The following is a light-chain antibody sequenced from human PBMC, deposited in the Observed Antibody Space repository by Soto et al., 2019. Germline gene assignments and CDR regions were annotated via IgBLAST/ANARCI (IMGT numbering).Light chain of an antibody. Sequence: IVMTQSPDSLAVSLGEKATINCKSSQSVLYSSDNKNYLAWYQQKPGQPPKLLIYWASTRESGVPDRFSGSGSGTDFTLTINSLQAEDVAVYYCQQYSSTPRTFGQGTKVEIK. CDR3: QQYSSTPRT. J-gene: IGKJ1*01. CDR2: WAS. V-gene: IGKV4-1*01. CDR1: QSVLYSSDNKNY.